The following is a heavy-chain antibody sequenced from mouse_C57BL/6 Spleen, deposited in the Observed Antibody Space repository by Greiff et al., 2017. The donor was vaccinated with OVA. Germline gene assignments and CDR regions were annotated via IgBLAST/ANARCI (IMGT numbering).Heavy chain of an antibody. J-gene: IGHJ2*01. D-gene: IGHD4-1*01. V-gene: IGHV5-17*01. Sequence: EVQLVESGGGLVKPGGSLKLSCAASGFTFSDYGMHWVRQAPEQGLEWVAYISSGSSTIYYADTVKGRSTISRDNAKNTLFLQMTSLRSEDTAIYYCTRGDGWDGYFDYWGQGTTLTVSS. CDR3: TRGDGWDGYFDY. CDR2: ISSGSSTI. CDR1: GFTFSDYG.